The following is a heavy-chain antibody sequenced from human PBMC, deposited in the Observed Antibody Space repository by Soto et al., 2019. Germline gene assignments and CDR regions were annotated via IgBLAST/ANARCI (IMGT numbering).Heavy chain of an antibody. J-gene: IGHJ4*02. CDR1: GFTFSNYA. Sequence: GGSLRLSCAASGFTFSNYAMSWVRQAPGKGLEWVSSISGSGGSTYYADSVKGRFTISRDNSRDTLYLQMNNLRAEDTAVYYCAKGFGTYGSGSSGAQRWGQGTLVTVSS. CDR2: ISGSGGST. D-gene: IGHD3-10*01. V-gene: IGHV3-23*01. CDR3: AKGFGTYGSGSSGAQR.